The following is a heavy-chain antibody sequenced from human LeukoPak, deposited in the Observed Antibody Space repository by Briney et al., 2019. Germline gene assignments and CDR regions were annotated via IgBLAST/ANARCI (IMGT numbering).Heavy chain of an antibody. CDR2: IKQDGSEK. V-gene: IGHV3-7*03. CDR1: GFTFSSYW. J-gene: IGHJ4*02. D-gene: IGHD3-22*01. CDR3: ARENYYDGSGSPSASAPVDH. Sequence: GGSLRLSCAASGFTFSSYWMSWVRQAPGKWLEWVANIKQDGSEKYYVDSVKGRFTISRDNAKNSLYLQMNSLRAEDTAVYYCARENYYDGSGSPSASAPVDHWGQGTLVTVSS.